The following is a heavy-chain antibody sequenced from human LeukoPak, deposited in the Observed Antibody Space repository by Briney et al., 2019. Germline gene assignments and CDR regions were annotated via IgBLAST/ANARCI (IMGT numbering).Heavy chain of an antibody. V-gene: IGHV3-15*01. CDR3: TTDGLAVAGTGDY. D-gene: IGHD6-19*01. Sequence: GGSLRLSCAASGLTFSNAWMSWVRQAPGKGLEWVGRIKSKTDGGTTDYAAPVKDRFTISRDDSKNTLYLQMNSLKTEDTAVYYCTTDGLAVAGTGDYWGQGTLVTVSS. J-gene: IGHJ4*02. CDR1: GLTFSNAW. CDR2: IKSKTDGGTT.